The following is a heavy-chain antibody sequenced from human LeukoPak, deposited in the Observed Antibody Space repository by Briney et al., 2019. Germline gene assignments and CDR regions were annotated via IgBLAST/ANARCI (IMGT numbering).Heavy chain of an antibody. CDR3: AKDMVYAISNWFDP. CDR2: ISGSGGST. Sequence: GSLRLSCAASGITFSSYAMSWVRQAPGKGLEWVSAISGSGGSTYYADSVKGRFTISRDNSKNTLYLQMNSLRAEDTAVYYCAKDMVYAISNWFDPWGQGTLVTVSS. D-gene: IGHD2-8*01. V-gene: IGHV3-23*01. J-gene: IGHJ5*02. CDR1: GITFSSYA.